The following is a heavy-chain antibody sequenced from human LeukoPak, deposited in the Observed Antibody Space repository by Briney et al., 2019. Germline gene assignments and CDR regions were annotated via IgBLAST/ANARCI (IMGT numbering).Heavy chain of an antibody. J-gene: IGHJ4*02. Sequence: GFLRLSCAASGFTFSSSAMSWVRPAPGKGLEWLSGISGSGGGTYYADSVKGRFTISRDDSKNTLYLQMHSLRAEDTAVYYCAKSGGSSGWLYWGQGTLVTVSS. D-gene: IGHD6-19*01. CDR1: GFTFSSSA. V-gene: IGHV3-23*01. CDR3: AKSGGSSGWLY. CDR2: ISGSGGGT.